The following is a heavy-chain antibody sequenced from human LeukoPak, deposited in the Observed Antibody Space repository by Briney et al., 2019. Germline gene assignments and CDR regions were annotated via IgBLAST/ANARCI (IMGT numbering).Heavy chain of an antibody. Sequence: TGGSLRLSCAASGFTFTTYSVNWVRQAPGKGLEWISYISSTSSAIYYADSVKGRLTISRDNAKNSLYLQMNSLRAEDTAVYYCAKRRGLELLYYYYMDVWGKGTTVTVSS. CDR3: AKRRGLELLYYYYMDV. D-gene: IGHD1-7*01. CDR2: ISSTSSAI. J-gene: IGHJ6*03. V-gene: IGHV3-48*01. CDR1: GFTFTTYS.